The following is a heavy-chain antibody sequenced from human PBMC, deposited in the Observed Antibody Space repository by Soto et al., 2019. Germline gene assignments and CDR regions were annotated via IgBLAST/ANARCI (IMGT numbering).Heavy chain of an antibody. J-gene: IGHJ4*02. Sequence: SETLSLTCTVSGGSISSSSYYWGWIRQPPGKGLEWIGSIYYSGSTYYNPSLKSRATISVDTSKNQFSLKLSSVTAADTAVYYCARLVEETHGATHDYWGQGTLVTVSS. V-gene: IGHV4-39*01. D-gene: IGHD1-26*01. CDR3: ARLVEETHGATHDY. CDR2: IYYSGST. CDR1: GGSISSSSYY.